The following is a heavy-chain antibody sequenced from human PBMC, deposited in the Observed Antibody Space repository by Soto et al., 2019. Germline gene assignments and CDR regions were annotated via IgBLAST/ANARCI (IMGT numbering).Heavy chain of an antibody. CDR1: GYSFTSNW. CDR2: VYPGDSDA. J-gene: IGHJ4*02. D-gene: IGHD2-21*02. CDR3: ARLETAITRRSFDY. Sequence: GESLKISCSVSGYSFTSNWIAWVRQVPGKGLEWMGIVYPGDSDARYSPSFQGQVTMSADKSLSTAYLQWRTLKASDSAIYYCARLETAITRRSFDYWGQGTLVTVSS. V-gene: IGHV5-51*01.